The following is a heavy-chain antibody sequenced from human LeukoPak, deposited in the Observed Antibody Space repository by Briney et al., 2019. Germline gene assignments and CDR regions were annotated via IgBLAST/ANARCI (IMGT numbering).Heavy chain of an antibody. D-gene: IGHD3-16*01. J-gene: IGHJ5*02. CDR2: ISGSGGST. V-gene: IGHV3-23*01. Sequence: GGSLRLSCAASGFTFSSYAMSWVRQAPGKGLEWVSAISGSGGSTYYADSVKGRFTISRDNSKNTLYLQMNSLRAEDTAVYYCATIWGPNSWNNGFDPGGQGPLVTVPS. CDR3: ATIWGPNSWNNGFDP. CDR1: GFTFSSYA.